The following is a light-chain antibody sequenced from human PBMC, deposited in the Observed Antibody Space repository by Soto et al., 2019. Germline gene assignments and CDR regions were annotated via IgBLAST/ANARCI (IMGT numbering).Light chain of an antibody. V-gene: IGKV3-20*01. CDR3: QQYGSSPRVT. CDR1: QSVSSSY. J-gene: IGKJ3*01. CDR2: GAS. Sequence: EIVLTQSPCTLSLSQGERATLSCRASQSVSSSYLAWYQQKPGQAPRLLTYGASSRATGIPDRFSGSGSGTDFTLTISRLEPEDFAVYYCQQYGSSPRVTFGPGTKVDIK.